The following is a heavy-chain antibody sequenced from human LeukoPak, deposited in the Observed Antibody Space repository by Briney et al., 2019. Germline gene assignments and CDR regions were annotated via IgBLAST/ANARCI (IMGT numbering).Heavy chain of an antibody. J-gene: IGHJ4*02. CDR2: ISAAGVT. Sequence: PGGSLRLSCAASGFTLSNYAMNWVREAPGRGLEWGSVISAAGVTYYADSLKGRFTISRDNSKNTLYLQMDSLRVEDTAVYYCGKANDDYYFDYWDQGTLVTVSS. D-gene: IGHD1-1*01. CDR1: GFTLSNYA. V-gene: IGHV3-23*01. CDR3: GKANDDYYFDY.